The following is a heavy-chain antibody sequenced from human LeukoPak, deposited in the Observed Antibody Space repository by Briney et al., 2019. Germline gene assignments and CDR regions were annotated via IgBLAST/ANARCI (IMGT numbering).Heavy chain of an antibody. D-gene: IGHD6-19*01. V-gene: IGHV1-8*02. CDR3: VKGPHSSAWSQDYY. Sequence: ASVKVSCKASGYTFINYDINWVRQAAGQGLEWMGWMNPNSGNTGYAQRFQGGVTMTRDTSISTAYMELSSLRSEDTAVYYCVKGPHSSAWSQDYYWGQGTLVTVSS. CDR1: GYTFINYD. J-gene: IGHJ4*02. CDR2: MNPNSGNT.